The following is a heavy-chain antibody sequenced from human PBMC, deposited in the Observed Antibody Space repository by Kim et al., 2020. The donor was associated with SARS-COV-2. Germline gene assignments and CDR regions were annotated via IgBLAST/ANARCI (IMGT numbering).Heavy chain of an antibody. Sequence: GGSLRLSCAASGFTVSSHYMSWVRQAPGKGPEWVSVIYRGGSTYYADAVKGRFTISRENSKNALYLQMNNLRTEDTAVYYYGRNDYGDSLFDFWGQGTLVTVSP. D-gene: IGHD4-17*01. CDR2: IYRGGST. V-gene: IGHV3-53*01. CDR3: GRNDYGDSLFDF. CDR1: GFTVSSHY. J-gene: IGHJ4*02.